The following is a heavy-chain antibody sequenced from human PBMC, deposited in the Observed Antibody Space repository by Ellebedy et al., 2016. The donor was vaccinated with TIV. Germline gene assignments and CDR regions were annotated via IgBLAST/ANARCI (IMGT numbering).Heavy chain of an antibody. D-gene: IGHD6-19*01. V-gene: IGHV3-74*01. J-gene: IGHJ4*02. CDR3: ARIISSGAY. CDR1: GFTFSSYA. Sequence: PGGSLRLSCAASGFTFSSYAMSWVRQAPGKGLEWVSRIDPDGSSTNYADSVKGRFTISRDNAKNTLSLQMNSLRADDTAVYYCARIISSGAYWGQGTLVTVSS. CDR2: IDPDGSST.